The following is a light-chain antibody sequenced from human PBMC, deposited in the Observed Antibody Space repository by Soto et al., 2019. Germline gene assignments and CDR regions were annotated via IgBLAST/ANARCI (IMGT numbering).Light chain of an antibody. CDR3: QQYAHSPRT. Sequence: EVVLTQSPGTLSLSPGDRATLSCRASQSVNSGYLAWYQQKRGLAPRLLIYGASTRTSGIPDRFSGTGFGTEFILTISRLEPEDSAVYFCQQYAHSPRTFGQGTKLEIE. J-gene: IGKJ2*02. V-gene: IGKV3-20*01. CDR2: GAS. CDR1: QSVNSGY.